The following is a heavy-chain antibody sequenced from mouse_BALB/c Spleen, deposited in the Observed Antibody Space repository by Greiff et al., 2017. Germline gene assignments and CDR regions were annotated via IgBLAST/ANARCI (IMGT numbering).Heavy chain of an antibody. Sequence: EVKLVESGGGLVQPGGSLRLSCATSGFTFTDYYMSWVRQPPGKALEWLGFIRNKANGYTTEYSASVKGRFTISRDNSQSILYLQMNTLRAEDSATYYCARDIFPRGYFDYWGQGTTLTVSS. CDR1: GFTFTDYY. CDR2: IRNKANGYTT. J-gene: IGHJ2*01. V-gene: IGHV7-3*02. CDR3: ARDIFPRGYFDY.